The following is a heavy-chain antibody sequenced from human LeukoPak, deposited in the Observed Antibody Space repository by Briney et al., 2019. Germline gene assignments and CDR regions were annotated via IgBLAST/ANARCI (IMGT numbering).Heavy chain of an antibody. J-gene: IGHJ6*03. V-gene: IGHV3-33*06. Sequence: GGSLRLSCAASGFTFRNYGMHWVRQAPGRGLECVAVIWFNENHQYYADSVKGRFTISRDNSNNTLYLQMNSLRVEDTAVYYCAKGPTQILRFLRDGKTYYMDVWGKGTSVLVSS. D-gene: IGHD3-3*01. CDR1: GFTFRNYG. CDR2: IWFNENHQ. CDR3: AKGPTQILRFLRDGKTYYMDV.